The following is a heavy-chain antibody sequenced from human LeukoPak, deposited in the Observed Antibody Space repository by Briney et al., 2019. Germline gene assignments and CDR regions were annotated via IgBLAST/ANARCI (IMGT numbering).Heavy chain of an antibody. CDR1: GFTFTSSA. V-gene: IGHV1-58*02. J-gene: IGHJ5*02. D-gene: IGHD6-19*01. CDR2: IVVGSGNT. Sequence: SVKVSCKASGFTFTSSAMQWVRQARGQRLEWIGWIVVGSGNTNYAQKFQERVTITRDMSTSTAYMELSSLRSEDTAVYYCAAEIAVASGIVPDPWGQGTLVTVSS. CDR3: AAEIAVASGIVPDP.